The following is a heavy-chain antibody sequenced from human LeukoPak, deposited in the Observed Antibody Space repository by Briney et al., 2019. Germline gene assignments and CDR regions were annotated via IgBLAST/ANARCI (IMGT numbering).Heavy chain of an antibody. CDR2: ISGSGGST. J-gene: IGHJ5*02. D-gene: IGHD1-26*01. Sequence: QTGGSLRLSCAASGFTFSSYAKSWVRQAPGKGLEWVSAISGSGGSTYYTDSVKGRFTISRDNSKNTLYLQMNSLRAEDTAVYYCAKLHIEGKNWFDPWGQGTLVTVSS. CDR3: AKLHIEGKNWFDP. V-gene: IGHV3-23*01. CDR1: GFTFSSYA.